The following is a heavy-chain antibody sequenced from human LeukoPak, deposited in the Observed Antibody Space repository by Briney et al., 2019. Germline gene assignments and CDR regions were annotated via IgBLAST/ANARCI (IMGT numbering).Heavy chain of an antibody. V-gene: IGHV3-11*04. D-gene: IGHD1-14*01. J-gene: IGHJ4*02. CDR1: GFTFRDYW. CDR2: ISSSSTTI. CDR3: VLALTSTRIFDY. Sequence: PGGSLRLSCAASGFTFRDYWVSWIRQAPGKGLEWVSSISSSSTTIYDADSGKGRFTISRDNAKNSLYLQMNSLRAEDTAVYYCVLALTSTRIFDYWGQGTLVIVSS.